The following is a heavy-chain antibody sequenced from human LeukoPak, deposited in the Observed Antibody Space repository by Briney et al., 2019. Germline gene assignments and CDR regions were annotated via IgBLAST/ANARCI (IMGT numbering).Heavy chain of an antibody. CDR3: ARDKYSNYGNWLVA. D-gene: IGHD4-11*01. CDR2: IYNSGTI. V-gene: IGHV4-4*07. J-gene: IGHJ5*02. CDR1: GGSISGYY. Sequence: SETLSLTCSVSGGSISGYYWSWLRQPAGKGLEWIGHIYNSGTINYNPSLKSRVTMSVDTSKNHFSLKLRSVTAADTAVYYCARDKYSNYGNWLVAWGQGTRVTVSS.